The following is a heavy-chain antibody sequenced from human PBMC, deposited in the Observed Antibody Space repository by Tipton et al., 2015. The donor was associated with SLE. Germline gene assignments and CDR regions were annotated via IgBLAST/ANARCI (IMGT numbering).Heavy chain of an antibody. CDR2: IYYSGST. Sequence: GLVKPSETLSLTCTVSGGSISSHYWSWIRQPPGKGLEWIGYIYYSGSTNYNPSLKSRVTISVDTSKNQFSLKLSSVTAADTAVYYCARGRVYSNIPWAFDIRGQGTMVTVSS. V-gene: IGHV4-59*11. J-gene: IGHJ3*02. CDR1: GGSISSHY. D-gene: IGHD4-11*01. CDR3: ARGRVYSNIPWAFDI.